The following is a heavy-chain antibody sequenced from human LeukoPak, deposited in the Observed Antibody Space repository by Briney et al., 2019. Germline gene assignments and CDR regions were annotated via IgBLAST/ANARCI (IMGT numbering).Heavy chain of an antibody. D-gene: IGHD2-21*02. Sequence: GGSLRLSCAAPGFTFSSYTMSWVRQAPGKGLEWVSTITTSDGNTYYADSVKGRFTVSRDNSKNTLYLQMNSLRAEDTAVYYCARTDCGGDCYYLNFDYWGQGTLVTVSS. CDR1: GFTFSSYT. V-gene: IGHV3-23*01. CDR3: ARTDCGGDCYYLNFDY. J-gene: IGHJ4*02. CDR2: ITTSDGNT.